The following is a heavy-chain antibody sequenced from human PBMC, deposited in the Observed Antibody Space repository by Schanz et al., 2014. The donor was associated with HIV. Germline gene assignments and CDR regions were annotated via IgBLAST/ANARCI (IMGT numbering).Heavy chain of an antibody. CDR3: AREGGNLVEGGYFFDY. CDR2: IIPMFSTA. D-gene: IGHD2-15*01. V-gene: IGHV1-69*01. CDR1: GGTFSSFA. Sequence: QVQLVQSGAEVKKPGSSVKVSCKTSGGTFSSFAINWVRQAPGQGLEWIGGIIPMFSTANYAQKFQGRVTITADESTSTAYMELSSLRLEDTAVYYCAREGGNLVEGGYFFDYWGQGTLVSVSS. J-gene: IGHJ4*02.